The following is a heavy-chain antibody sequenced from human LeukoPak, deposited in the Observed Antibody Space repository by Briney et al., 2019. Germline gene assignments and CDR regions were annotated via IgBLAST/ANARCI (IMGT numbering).Heavy chain of an antibody. CDR2: IDPSDSYT. V-gene: IGHV5-10-1*01. Sequence: GESLKISCKGSGYSFTSYWISWVRQMPGKGLEWMGRIDPSDSYTNYSPSFQGHVTISADKSISTAYLQWSSLKASDTAMYYRARDIGVGPAAIHYGMDVWGKGTTVTVSS. J-gene: IGHJ6*04. CDR1: GYSFTSYW. CDR3: ARDIGVGPAAIHYGMDV. D-gene: IGHD2-2*01.